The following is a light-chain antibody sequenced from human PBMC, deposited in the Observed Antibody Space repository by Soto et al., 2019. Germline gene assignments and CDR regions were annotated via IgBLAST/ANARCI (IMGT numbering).Light chain of an antibody. J-gene: IGKJ4*01. Sequence: AIQMTQSPSSLSASVGDRVAITCRASQDIRKDLGWYQQKPGKAPKLLIYAASSLQSGVPSRFSGSGSGTDFTLTINSLQPEDFATYYCLQDHYYPLTFGGGTKVEIK. CDR2: AAS. CDR3: LQDHYYPLT. V-gene: IGKV1-6*01. CDR1: QDIRKD.